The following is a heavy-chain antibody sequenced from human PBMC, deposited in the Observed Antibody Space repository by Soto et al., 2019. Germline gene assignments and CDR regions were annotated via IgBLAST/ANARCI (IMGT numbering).Heavy chain of an antibody. J-gene: IGHJ4*02. D-gene: IGHD1-26*01. Sequence: SETLSLTCAVSGGSISSGGYSWSWIRQPPGKGLEWIGYIYHSGSTYYNQSLKSRVTKSVDRSKNQFSLKLSSVTAADTAVYYCARGLITGSQYSGGWYYFDSWGQGTQVTVS. CDR1: GGSISSGGYS. CDR3: ARGLITGSQYSGGWYYFDS. V-gene: IGHV4-30-2*01. CDR2: IYHSGST.